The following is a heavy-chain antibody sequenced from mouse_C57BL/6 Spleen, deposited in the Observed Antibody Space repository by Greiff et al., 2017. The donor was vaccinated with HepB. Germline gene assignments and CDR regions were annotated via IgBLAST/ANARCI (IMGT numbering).Heavy chain of an antibody. V-gene: IGHV1-61*01. Sequence: VQLQQPGAELVRPGSSVKLSCKASGYTFTSYWMDWVKQRPGQGLEWIGNIYPSDSETHYNQKFKDKATLTVDKSSSTAYMQLSGLTSEDSAVYYCAREGGNGAMDYWGQGTSVTVSS. CDR2: IYPSDSET. D-gene: IGHD2-1*01. CDR3: AREGGNGAMDY. CDR1: GYTFTSYW. J-gene: IGHJ4*01.